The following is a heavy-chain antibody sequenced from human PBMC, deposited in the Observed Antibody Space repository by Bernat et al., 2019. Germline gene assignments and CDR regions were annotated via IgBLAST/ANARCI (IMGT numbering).Heavy chain of an antibody. D-gene: IGHD2-15*01. J-gene: IGHJ4*01. CDR2: IKGDGSEN. CDR1: GFTSGSYW. V-gene: IGHV3-7*01. CDR3: ARWLKGGGGCCGLDY. Sequence: EVQLVESGGGLVQPGGSLRLSCAASGFTSGSYWMGWVRQAPGKGLEWVANIKGDGSENYYVDSVRGRFTISRDNAKNSLYLQMNSLRVEDTAVYYCARWLKGGGGCCGLDYWGQGNQVTVSS.